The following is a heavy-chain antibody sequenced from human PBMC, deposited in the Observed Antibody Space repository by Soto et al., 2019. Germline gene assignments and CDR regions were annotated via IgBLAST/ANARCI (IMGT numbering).Heavy chain of an antibody. Sequence: SVKVSCKASGYTFTNYGITWVLQAPGQGLEWMGWISPRNGNTNYAQNFQGRVTMTTETSTNTAFMELRSLRSDDSAVYYCARRPSADWFDPWGQGTLVTVSS. CDR1: GYTFTNYG. J-gene: IGHJ5*02. CDR3: ARRPSADWFDP. D-gene: IGHD6-19*01. V-gene: IGHV1-18*01. CDR2: ISPRNGNT.